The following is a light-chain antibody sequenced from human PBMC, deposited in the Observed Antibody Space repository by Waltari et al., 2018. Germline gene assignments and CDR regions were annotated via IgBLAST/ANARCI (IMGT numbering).Light chain of an antibody. CDR1: SDFNVGAFI. Sequence: QPVLTQPPSSSASPGESARLTCTLPSDFNVGAFIIYWYQQRPGSPPRFLLYYNSDSEKAQGSGVPSRFSGSKDASANAGILLISGLQSEDEADYYCMFWPSNVWVFGGGTKLTVL. CDR3: MFWPSNVWV. J-gene: IGLJ3*02. V-gene: IGLV5-37*01. CDR2: YNSDSEK.